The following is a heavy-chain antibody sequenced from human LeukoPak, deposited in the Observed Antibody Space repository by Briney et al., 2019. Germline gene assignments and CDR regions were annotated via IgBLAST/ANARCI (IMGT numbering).Heavy chain of an antibody. CDR2: INSDGSST. CDR3: ARSELYYYGSGSVPYYYYYYYMDV. D-gene: IGHD3-10*01. J-gene: IGHJ6*03. Sequence: GGSLRLSCAASGFTFSSYWMHWVRQAPGKGLVWVSRINSDGSSTSYADSVKGRFTISRDNAKNSLYLQMNSLRAEDTAVYYCARSELYYYGSGSVPYYYYYYYMDVWGKGTTVTVSS. CDR1: GFTFSSYW. V-gene: IGHV3-74*01.